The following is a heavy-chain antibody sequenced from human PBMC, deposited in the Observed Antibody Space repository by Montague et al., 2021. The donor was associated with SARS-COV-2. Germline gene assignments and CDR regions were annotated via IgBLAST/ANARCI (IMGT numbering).Heavy chain of an antibody. CDR3: ARNLGSGWAFLDY. J-gene: IGHJ4*02. CDR1: GFTFSSYS. D-gene: IGHD6-19*01. V-gene: IGHV3-21*01. CDR2: ISSSSSYI. Sequence: SLRLSCAASGFTFSSYSMNWVRQAPGKGLEWVSSISSSSSYIYYADSVKGRFTISRDNAKNPLYLQMNSLRAEDTAVYYCARNLGSGWAFLDYWGQGTLVTVSS.